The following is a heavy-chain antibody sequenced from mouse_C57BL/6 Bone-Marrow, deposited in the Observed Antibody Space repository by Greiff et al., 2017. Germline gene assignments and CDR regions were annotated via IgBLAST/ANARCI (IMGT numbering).Heavy chain of an antibody. CDR1: GFTFSDYY. J-gene: IGHJ2*01. CDR2: INYDGSST. CDR3: ARDTPFDY. V-gene: IGHV5-16*01. Sequence: EVQWVESEGGLVQPGSSMKLSCTASGFTFSDYYMAWVRQVPEKGLEWVANINYDGSSTYYLDSLKSRFIISRDNAKNILYLQMSSLKSEDTATYYCARDTPFDYWGQGTTLTVSS.